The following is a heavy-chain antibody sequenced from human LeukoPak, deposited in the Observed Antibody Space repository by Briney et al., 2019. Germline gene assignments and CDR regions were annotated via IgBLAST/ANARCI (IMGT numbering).Heavy chain of an antibody. D-gene: IGHD6-13*01. Sequence: GPLRLSCAASGFTFSSYSMNWVRQAPGKGLEWVSSISSSSSYIYYADSVKGRFTISRDNAKNSLYLQMNSLRAEDTAVYYCARDPSFGSSWYDRGAFDIWGQGTMVTVSS. CDR2: ISSSSSYI. CDR3: ARDPSFGSSWYDRGAFDI. J-gene: IGHJ3*02. V-gene: IGHV3-21*01. CDR1: GFTFSSYS.